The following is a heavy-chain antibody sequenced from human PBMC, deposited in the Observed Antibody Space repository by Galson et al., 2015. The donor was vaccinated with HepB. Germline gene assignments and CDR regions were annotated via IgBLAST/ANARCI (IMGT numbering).Heavy chain of an antibody. Sequence: SVKVSCKASGGTFSSYTISWVRQAPGQGLEWMGRIIPILGIANYAQKFQGRVTITADKSTSTAYMELSSLRSEDTAVYYCARKNSYGDYVGWFDPWGQGTLVTVSS. V-gene: IGHV1-69*02. CDR1: GGTFSSYT. D-gene: IGHD4-17*01. CDR2: IIPILGIA. CDR3: ARKNSYGDYVGWFDP. J-gene: IGHJ5*02.